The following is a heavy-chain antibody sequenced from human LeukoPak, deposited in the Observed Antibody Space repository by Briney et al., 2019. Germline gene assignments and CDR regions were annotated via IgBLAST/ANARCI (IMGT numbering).Heavy chain of an antibody. CDR3: ARGARGIITPIENFDY. CDR2: IYHSGST. J-gene: IGHJ4*02. CDR1: GYSISSGYY. Sequence: SETLSLTCTVSGYSISSGYYWGWIRQPPGKGLEWIGSIYHSGSTYYNPSLKSRVTISVDTSKNQFSLKLSSVTAADTAVYYCARGARGIITPIENFDYWGQGTLVTVSS. V-gene: IGHV4-38-2*02. D-gene: IGHD3-22*01.